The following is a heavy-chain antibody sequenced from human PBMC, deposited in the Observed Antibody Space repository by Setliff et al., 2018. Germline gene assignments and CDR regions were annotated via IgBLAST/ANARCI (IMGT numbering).Heavy chain of an antibody. CDR1: GGSVRGYY. D-gene: IGHD6-19*01. Sequence: KTSETLSLTCTVSGGSVRGYYWSWIRQPPGKGLEWIGYMYYSGDTNYNPSLKSRVTISVDTSKNQLSLNLRSVTAADTAVYYCARAISGWYSAHYYYMDVWGKGTTVTVSS. CDR2: MYYSGDT. CDR3: ARAISGWYSAHYYYMDV. V-gene: IGHV4-59*08. J-gene: IGHJ6*03.